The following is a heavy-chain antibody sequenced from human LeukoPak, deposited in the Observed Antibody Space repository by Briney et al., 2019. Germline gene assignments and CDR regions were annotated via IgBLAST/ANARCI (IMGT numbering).Heavy chain of an antibody. V-gene: IGHV1-69*13. CDR3: ARDERYYYGSGTGMDYYGMDV. D-gene: IGHD3-10*01. J-gene: IGHJ6*02. CDR2: IIPIFGTA. CDR1: GYTFTSYG. Sequence: SVKVSCKASGYTFTSYGISWVRQAPGQGLEWMGGIIPIFGTANYAQKFQGRVTITADESTSTAYMELSSLRSEDTAVYYCARDERYYYGSGTGMDYYGMDVWGQGTTVTVSS.